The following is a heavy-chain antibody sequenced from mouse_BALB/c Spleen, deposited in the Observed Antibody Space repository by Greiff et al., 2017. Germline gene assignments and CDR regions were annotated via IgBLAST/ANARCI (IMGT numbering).Heavy chain of an antibody. CDR1: GYTFTSYW. CDR3: ARWGARAKAWFAY. D-gene: IGHD3-1*01. CDR2: INPSTGYT. Sequence: QVQLQQSGAELAKPGASVKMSCKASGYTFTSYWMHWVKQRPGQGLEWIGYINPSTGYTEYNQKFKDKATLTADKSSSTAYMQLSSLTSEDSAVYYCARWGARAKAWFAYWGQGTLVTVSA. J-gene: IGHJ3*01. V-gene: IGHV1-7*01.